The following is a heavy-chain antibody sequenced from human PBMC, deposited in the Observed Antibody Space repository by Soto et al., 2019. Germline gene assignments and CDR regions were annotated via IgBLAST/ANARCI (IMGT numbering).Heavy chain of an antibody. Sequence: PGGSLRLSCAASGFPFSSYAMSWVRQAPGKGLEWVSAISGSGGSTYYEDSVKGRFTISRDNSKNTLYLQMNSLGAEDTAVYYCSKRYDFWSGYSIDYWGQGTLVTVSS. CDR1: GFPFSSYA. CDR2: ISGSGGST. CDR3: SKRYDFWSGYSIDY. V-gene: IGHV3-23*01. D-gene: IGHD3-3*01. J-gene: IGHJ4*02.